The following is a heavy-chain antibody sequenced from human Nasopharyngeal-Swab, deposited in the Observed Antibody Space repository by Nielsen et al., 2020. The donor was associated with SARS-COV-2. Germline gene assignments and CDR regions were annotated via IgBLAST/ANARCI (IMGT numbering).Heavy chain of an antibody. CDR1: GGSISSSSYY. D-gene: IGHD6-13*01. CDR2: IYYSGST. CDR3: ARVRIAAAGIGWFDP. J-gene: IGHJ5*02. V-gene: IGHV4-61*05. Sequence: SQTLSLTCTVSGGSISSSSYYWGWIRQPPGKGLEWIGYIYYSGSTNYNPSLKSRVTISVDTSKNQFSLKLSSVTAADTAVYYCARVRIAAAGIGWFDPWGQGTLVTVSS.